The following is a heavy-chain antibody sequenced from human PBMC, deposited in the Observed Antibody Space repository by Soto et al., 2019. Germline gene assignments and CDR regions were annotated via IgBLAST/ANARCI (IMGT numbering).Heavy chain of an antibody. CDR2: ISGSGGST. V-gene: IGHV3-23*01. CDR3: AKTVVFYYDSSGHHLVSY. J-gene: IGHJ1*01. D-gene: IGHD3-22*01. Sequence: PGEYLKISCAASGFTFSSYAMSWVRQAPGKGLEWVSAISGSGGSTYYADSVKGRFTISRDNSKNTLYLQMNSLRAEDTAVYYCAKTVVFYYDSSGHHLVSYWGQGTLVTVSS. CDR1: GFTFSSYA.